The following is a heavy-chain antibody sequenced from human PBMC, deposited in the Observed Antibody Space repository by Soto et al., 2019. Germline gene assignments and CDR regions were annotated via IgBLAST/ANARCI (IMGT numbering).Heavy chain of an antibody. CDR1: GSTFSNYV. Sequence: QVQLVQSGAEVKKPGSSVNVSCKASGSTFSNYVVNWVRQAPGQGLEWMGRIIPISGSANYAQKFQGRVTITADKSTSTSYMELSSLRSEDTAVYYCARDMTRTVVPYFDFWGQRTLVTVSS. CDR3: ARDMTRTVVPYFDF. J-gene: IGHJ4*02. V-gene: IGHV1-69*06. D-gene: IGHD1-7*01. CDR2: IIPISGSA.